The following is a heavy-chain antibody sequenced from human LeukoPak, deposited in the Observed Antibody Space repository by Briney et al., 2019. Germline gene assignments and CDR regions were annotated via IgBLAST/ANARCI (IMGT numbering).Heavy chain of an antibody. D-gene: IGHD6-19*01. CDR2: IWYDGSNK. Sequence: GRSLRLSCAASGFTFSSYGMHWVHQAPGKGLEWVAVIWYDGSNKYYADSVKGRFTISRDNSKNTLYLQMNSLRAEDTAVYYCAKEGSSGWYFDYYYMDVWGKGTTVTVSS. V-gene: IGHV3-33*06. CDR1: GFTFSSYG. J-gene: IGHJ6*03. CDR3: AKEGSSGWYFDYYYMDV.